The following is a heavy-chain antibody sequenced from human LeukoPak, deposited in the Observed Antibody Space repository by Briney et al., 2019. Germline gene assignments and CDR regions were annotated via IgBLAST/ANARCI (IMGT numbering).Heavy chain of an antibody. CDR2: IYGNNDQ. J-gene: IGHJ4*02. V-gene: IGHV2-5*01. D-gene: IGHD4-17*01. CDR3: VHRTTVTSVDG. CDR1: GFSLSTVSEA. Sequence: SGPTLVKPTQTLTLTCTFSGFSLSTVSEAVGWVRQPPGKAPEWLTFIYGNNDQRYSPSLNSRLTITKDTSKNQVVLRMTDMESVDTATYYCVHRTTVTSVDGWGQGTLVTVSS.